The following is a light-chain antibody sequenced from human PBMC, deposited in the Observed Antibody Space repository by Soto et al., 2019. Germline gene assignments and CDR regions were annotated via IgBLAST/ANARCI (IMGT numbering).Light chain of an antibody. Sequence: EIVLTQSPGTLSLSPGERATLSCRAGQSVSSNFLAWYQQTPRQAPRLLTYAASSRATSIPDRFSSSGAGTDFTLTIDVLEPEVCVVYYCQQYGYSPSTFGQGTRLDIK. V-gene: IGKV3-20*01. CDR2: AAS. CDR1: QSVSSNF. CDR3: QQYGYSPST. J-gene: IGKJ5*01.